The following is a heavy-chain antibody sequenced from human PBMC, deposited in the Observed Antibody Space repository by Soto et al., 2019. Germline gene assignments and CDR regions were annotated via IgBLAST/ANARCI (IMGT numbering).Heavy chain of an antibody. CDR3: ARAQLPKEKFCTNGVCSPLWRIQRYYFYY. D-gene: IGHD2-8*01. CDR2: IYYSGST. Sequence: SETLSLTCTVSGGSISSSSYYWGWIRQPPGKGLEWIGSIYYSGSTYYNPSLKSRVTISVDTSKNQFSLKLSSVTAADTAVYYCARAQLPKEKFCTNGVCSPLWRIQRYYFYYWGQGTLVTVSS. V-gene: IGHV4-39*01. CDR1: GGSISSSSYY. J-gene: IGHJ4*02.